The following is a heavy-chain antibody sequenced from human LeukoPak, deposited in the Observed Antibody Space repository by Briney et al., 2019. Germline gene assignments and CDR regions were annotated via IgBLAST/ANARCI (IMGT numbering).Heavy chain of an antibody. CDR3: AREGGHVYDY. CDR1: GYTFTTYG. D-gene: IGHD3-16*01. CDR2: ISGNNDNP. J-gene: IGHJ4*02. V-gene: IGHV1-18*01. Sequence: GASVTVSCMASGYTFTTYGITWVRQAPGQGPEWMGWISGNNDNPNYAQKFQGRVTMTTDPSTTTAYMELRSLRSDDTAVYYCAREGGHVYDYWGQGTLVTVSS.